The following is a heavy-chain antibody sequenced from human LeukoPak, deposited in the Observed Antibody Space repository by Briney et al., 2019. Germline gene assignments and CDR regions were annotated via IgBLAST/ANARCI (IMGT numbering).Heavy chain of an antibody. J-gene: IGHJ6*03. CDR3: ARGQGIADRYYYYMMDV. D-gene: IGHD6-13*01. CDR2: INHSGST. CDR1: GGSFSGYY. V-gene: IGHV4-34*01. Sequence: WETLSLTCAVYGGSFSGYYWSWIRQPPGKGLECIGEINHSGSTNYNPSLKSRVTISVDTSKNQFSLKLSSVTAADTAVYYCARGQGIADRYYYYMMDVWGKGTTVTVSS.